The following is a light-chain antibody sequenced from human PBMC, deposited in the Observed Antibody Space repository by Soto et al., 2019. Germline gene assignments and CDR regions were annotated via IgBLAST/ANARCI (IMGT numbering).Light chain of an antibody. CDR3: QSYDSSLGGSV. CDR1: SSNIGAGYD. CDR2: ANT. V-gene: IGLV1-40*01. Sequence: QSVLTQPPSVSGAPGQRLTISCTGSSSNIGAGYDVHWYQQLPGTAPKLLIYANTARPSGVPARFSGSKSGTSASLAINGLQTEDEADYYCQSYDSSLGGSVFGTGTKGTLL. J-gene: IGLJ1*01.